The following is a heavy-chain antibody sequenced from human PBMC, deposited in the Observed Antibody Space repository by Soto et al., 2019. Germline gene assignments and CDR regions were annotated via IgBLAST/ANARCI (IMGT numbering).Heavy chain of an antibody. V-gene: IGHV4-4*02. Sequence: QVPLQESGPGLVKPSGTLSLTCAVSGGSISSSNWWSWVRQPPGEGLEWIGEIYHSGSTNYNPSLKSRVTISVDKSKNQFSLKLSSVTAADTAVYYCARRDYYGSGSALRYWGQGTLVTVSS. J-gene: IGHJ4*02. CDR3: ARRDYYGSGSALRY. CDR2: IYHSGST. D-gene: IGHD3-10*01. CDR1: GGSISSSNW.